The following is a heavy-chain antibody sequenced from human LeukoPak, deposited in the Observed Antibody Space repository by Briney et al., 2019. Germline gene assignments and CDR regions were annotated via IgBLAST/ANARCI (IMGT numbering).Heavy chain of an antibody. D-gene: IGHD1-26*01. CDR3: AKDYDIVGATPYFQH. V-gene: IGHV3-30*18. CDR2: ISYDGSNK. J-gene: IGHJ1*01. CDR1: GFTFSSYG. Sequence: PGRSLRLSCAASGFTFSSYGMHWVRQAPGKGLEWVAVISYDGSNKYYADSVKGRFTISRDNSKNSLYLQMNSLRAEDTALYYCAKDYDIVGATPYFQHWGQGTLVTVSS.